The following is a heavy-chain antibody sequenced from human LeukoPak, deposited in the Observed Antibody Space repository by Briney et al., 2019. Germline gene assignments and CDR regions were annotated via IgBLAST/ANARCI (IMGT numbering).Heavy chain of an antibody. CDR2: IIPILGIA. Sequence: ASEKVSCKTSGGTFSSYAISWVRQAPGQGLEWMGRIIPILGIANYAQKFQGRVTITADKSTSTAYMELSSLRSEDTAVYYCARDLYSSGWTAAFDIWGQGTMVTVSS. J-gene: IGHJ3*02. CDR3: ARDLYSSGWTAAFDI. CDR1: GGTFSSYA. D-gene: IGHD6-19*01. V-gene: IGHV1-69*04.